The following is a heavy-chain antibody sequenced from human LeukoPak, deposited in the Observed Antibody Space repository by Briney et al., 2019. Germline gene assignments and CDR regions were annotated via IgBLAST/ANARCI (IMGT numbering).Heavy chain of an antibody. D-gene: IGHD2-2*01. CDR1: GYTFTSYD. CDR3: ARGRRVVPVYYYMDV. J-gene: IGHJ6*03. Sequence: ASVKVSCKASGYTFTSYDINWVRQATGQGLEWMGWMNPNSGNTGYAQKFQGRVTMTRNTSISTAYMELSSLRSEDTAVYYCARGRRVVPVYYYMDVWGKGTTVTVSS. CDR2: MNPNSGNT. V-gene: IGHV1-8*01.